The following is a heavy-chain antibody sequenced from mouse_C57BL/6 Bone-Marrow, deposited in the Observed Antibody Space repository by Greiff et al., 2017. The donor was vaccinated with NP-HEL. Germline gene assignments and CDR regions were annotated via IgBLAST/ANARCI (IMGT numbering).Heavy chain of an antibody. CDR3: ARQLRAWFAY. J-gene: IGHJ3*01. Sequence: EVQLVESGPGLVKPSQSLSLTCSVTGYSITSGYYWNWIRQFPGNKLEWMGYISYDGSNNYHPSLKNRISITRDTSKNQFFLKLNSVTTEDTATYYCARQLRAWFAYWGQGTLVTVSA. CDR2: ISYDGSN. CDR1: GYSITSGYY. D-gene: IGHD3-2*02. V-gene: IGHV3-6*01.